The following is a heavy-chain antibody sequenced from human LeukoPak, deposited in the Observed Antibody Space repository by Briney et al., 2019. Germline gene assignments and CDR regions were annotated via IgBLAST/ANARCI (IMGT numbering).Heavy chain of an antibody. CDR3: AKDHYWSIDY. J-gene: IGHJ4*02. D-gene: IGHD3-3*01. CDR2: IKGDGIST. CDR1: GFTFSSYW. V-gene: IGHV3-74*01. Sequence: GGSLRLSCAASGFTFSSYWMNWARHAPGQGLVWVSRIKGDGISTNYADSVKGRFTISRDIAKNTLYLQMNSLRAEDTGVYYCAKDHYWSIDYWGRGTLVTVSS.